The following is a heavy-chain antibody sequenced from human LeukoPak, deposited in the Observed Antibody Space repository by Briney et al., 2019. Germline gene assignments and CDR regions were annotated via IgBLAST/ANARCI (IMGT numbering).Heavy chain of an antibody. CDR2: INSDGSST. CDR3: ATPRGSGSYLAFDY. CDR1: GFTFSSYW. D-gene: IGHD1-26*01. Sequence: GGSLRLSCTSSGFTFSSYWMHWVRQAPGKGLVWVSRINSDGSSTSYADSVKGRFTISRDNAKNTLYLQMNSLRAEDTAVYYCATPRGSGSYLAFDYWGQGTLVTVSS. V-gene: IGHV3-74*01. J-gene: IGHJ4*02.